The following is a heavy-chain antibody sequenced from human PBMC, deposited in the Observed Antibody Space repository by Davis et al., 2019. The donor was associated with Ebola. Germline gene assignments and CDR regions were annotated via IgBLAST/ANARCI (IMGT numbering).Heavy chain of an antibody. CDR3: ARESSGWTENY. V-gene: IGHV3-7*01. Sequence: GESLKISCAASGFTFSSYWMSWVRQAPGKGLEWVANIKQDGSEKYYVDSVKGRFTISRDNAKNSLYLQMNSLRDEDTAVYYCARESSGWTENYWGQGTLVTVSS. J-gene: IGHJ4*02. CDR1: GFTFSSYW. D-gene: IGHD6-19*01. CDR2: IKQDGSEK.